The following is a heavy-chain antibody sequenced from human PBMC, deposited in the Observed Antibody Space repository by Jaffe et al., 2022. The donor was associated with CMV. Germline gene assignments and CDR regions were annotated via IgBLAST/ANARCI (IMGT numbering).Heavy chain of an antibody. J-gene: IGHJ6*02. Sequence: QVQLVESGGGVVQPGRSLRLSCAASGFTFSSYGMHWVRQAPGKGLEWVAVIWYDGSNKYYADSVKGRFTISRDNSKNTLYLQMNSLRAEDTAVYYCARGLGMLQYYYYYGMDVWGQGTTVTVSS. D-gene: IGHD2-8*01. CDR2: IWYDGSNK. CDR1: GFTFSSYG. V-gene: IGHV3-33*01. CDR3: ARGLGMLQYYYYYGMDV.